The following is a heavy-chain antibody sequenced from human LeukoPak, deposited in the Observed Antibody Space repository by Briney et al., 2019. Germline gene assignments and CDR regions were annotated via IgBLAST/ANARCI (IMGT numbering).Heavy chain of an antibody. D-gene: IGHD3-3*01. CDR3: AREPGYDFWSGFSDY. Sequence: GASVKVSCKASGYTFTDYYMHWVQQAPGKGLEWMGRVDPTDGKTIYAEKFQGRVTITADTSTDTAYMELSSLRAEDTAVYYCAREPGYDFWSGFSDYWGQGTLVTVSS. CDR2: VDPTDGKT. J-gene: IGHJ4*02. CDR1: GYTFTDYY. V-gene: IGHV1-69-2*01.